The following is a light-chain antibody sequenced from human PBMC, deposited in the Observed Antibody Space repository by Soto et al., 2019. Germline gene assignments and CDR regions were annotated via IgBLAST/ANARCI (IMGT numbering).Light chain of an antibody. CDR1: QVIGSRS. J-gene: IGKJ2*02. CDR3: QQFGSSIWRT. CDR2: GTS. Sequence: EIAMTQSPGTLSLSPGERATTSCRASQVIGSRSLARYPQKSGQAPRLLIYGTSSRATGIPDRFSGSGSGTDFTHTISRLEPEDFGVYYCQQFGSSIWRTFGQGTKVDIK. V-gene: IGKV3-20*01.